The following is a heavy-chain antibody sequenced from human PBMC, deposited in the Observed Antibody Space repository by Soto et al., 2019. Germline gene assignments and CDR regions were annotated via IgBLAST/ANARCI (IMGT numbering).Heavy chain of an antibody. CDR3: ARRGIAAAGTDV. D-gene: IGHD6-13*01. CDR1: GGSISSGGYY. Sequence: PSETLSLTCTVSGGSISSGGYYWSWIRQHPGKGLEWIGYIYYSGSTYYNPSLKSRVTISVDTSKNQFSLKLSSVTAADTAVYYCARRGIAAAGTDVWGKGTTVTVSS. CDR2: IYYSGST. V-gene: IGHV4-31*03. J-gene: IGHJ6*04.